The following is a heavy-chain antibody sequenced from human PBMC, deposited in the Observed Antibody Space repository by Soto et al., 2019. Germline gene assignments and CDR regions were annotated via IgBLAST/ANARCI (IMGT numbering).Heavy chain of an antibody. J-gene: IGHJ4*02. CDR2: INANSRV. Sequence: PGGSLRLSCTASGFSFSDYSLNWVRQAPGGGLEWVSSINANSRVFYADSIKGRFTISRDNAKNSVYLQMNNLRSEDAGVYYCSRDLPYWNWGQGTLVTVSS. CDR1: GFSFSDYS. CDR3: SRDLPYWN. V-gene: IGHV3-21*01. D-gene: IGHD1-1*01.